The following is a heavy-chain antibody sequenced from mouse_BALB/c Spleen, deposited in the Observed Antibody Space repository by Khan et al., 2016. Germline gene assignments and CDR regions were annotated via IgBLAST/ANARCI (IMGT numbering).Heavy chain of an antibody. CDR2: IYWDDDK. J-gene: IGHJ2*01. CDR1: GFSLSTSGMG. CDR3: ARRDRYDDFDY. V-gene: IGHV8-12*01. D-gene: IGHD2-14*01. Sequence: QVTLKESGPGILQPSQTLSLTCSFSGFSLSTSGMGVSWIRQPSGKGLEWLAHIYWDDDKRYNPSLKSRLTISKDTSSNQVFLKITSVDTADTDTYYCARRDRYDDFDYWGQGTTLTVSS.